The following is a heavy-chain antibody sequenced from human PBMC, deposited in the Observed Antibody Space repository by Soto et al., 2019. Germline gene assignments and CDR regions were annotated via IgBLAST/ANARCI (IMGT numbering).Heavy chain of an antibody. CDR2: IQSGGTT. CDR1: GFTVSSKY. V-gene: IGHV3-66*01. D-gene: IGHD2-15*01. Sequence: GGSLRLSCAASGFTVSSKYMTWVRQAPGKGLEWVSLIQSGGTTYYTDSVKGRFTISRDTSENTLHLQMDSLRVEDTALYYCAKDRPISSSAKFFDSWGQGALVTVSS. CDR3: AKDRPISSSAKFFDS. J-gene: IGHJ4*02.